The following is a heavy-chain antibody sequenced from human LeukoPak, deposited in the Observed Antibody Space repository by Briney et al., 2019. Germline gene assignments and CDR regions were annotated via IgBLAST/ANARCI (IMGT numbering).Heavy chain of an antibody. CDR2: IYTSGST. J-gene: IGHJ6*03. D-gene: IGHD4-17*01. V-gene: IGHV4-4*07. CDR1: GGSISSYY. CDR3: AREGYGDSLGYYYMDV. Sequence: PSETLSLTCTVSGGSISSYYWSWIRQPDGTGQEWIGRIYTSGSTNYNPSLKSRVTMSVDTSKNQFSLKLSSVTAADTAVYYCAREGYGDSLGYYYMDVWGKGTTVTVSS.